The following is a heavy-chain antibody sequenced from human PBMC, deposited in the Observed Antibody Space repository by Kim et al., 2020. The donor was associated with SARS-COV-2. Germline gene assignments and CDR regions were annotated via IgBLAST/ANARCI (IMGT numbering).Heavy chain of an antibody. V-gene: IGHV4-59*11. Sequence: SETLSLTCTVSGAYITNHYWSWIRQPPGKGLEWIGNVYHSGSTSYNPSLKSRVTMSVETSKRQFSLQVTSVTAADTAIYYCVREWYFD. J-gene: IGHJ2*01. CDR3: VREWYFD. CDR1: GAYITNHY. CDR2: VYHSGST.